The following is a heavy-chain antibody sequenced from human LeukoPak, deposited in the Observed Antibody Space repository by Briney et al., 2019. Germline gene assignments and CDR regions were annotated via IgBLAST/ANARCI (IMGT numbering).Heavy chain of an antibody. D-gene: IGHD6-13*01. CDR2: IWPDGSNK. Sequence: PGGSLRLSCAASGFTVSSNYMSWVRQAPGKGLEWVAFIWPDGSNKLYGDSVKGRFTISRDNSKNTLYLQMNSLRAEDTAVYYCAKDLSYSSSWNAFDIWGQGTMVTVSS. J-gene: IGHJ3*02. CDR3: AKDLSYSSSWNAFDI. CDR1: GFTVSSNY. V-gene: IGHV3-30*02.